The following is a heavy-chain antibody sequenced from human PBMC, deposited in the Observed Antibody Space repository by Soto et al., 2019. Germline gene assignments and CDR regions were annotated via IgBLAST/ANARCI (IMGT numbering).Heavy chain of an antibody. CDR1: GGSISSYY. V-gene: IGHV4-59*08. CDR3: AGTPIYYCSGGSCYGY. D-gene: IGHD2-15*01. Sequence: PSETLSLTCTVSGGSISSYYWSWIRQPPGKGLEWIGYIYYSGSTNYNPPLKSRVTISVDTSKNQFSPKLSSVTAADTAVYYCAGTPIYYCSGGSCYGYWGQGTLVTVSS. CDR2: IYYSGST. J-gene: IGHJ4*02.